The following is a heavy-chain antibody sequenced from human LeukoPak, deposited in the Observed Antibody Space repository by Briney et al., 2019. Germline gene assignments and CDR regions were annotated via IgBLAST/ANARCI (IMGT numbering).Heavy chain of an antibody. CDR3: AKHYYDSSGYFYCFDY. J-gene: IGHJ4*02. CDR1: GFTFSSYS. D-gene: IGHD3-22*01. Sequence: PGGSLRLSCAASGFTFSSYSMNWVRQAPGKGLEWVSGISGIVSGTYYADSVKGRFTISRDNSKNTLYLQMNSLRAEDTAVYYCAKHYYDSSGYFYCFDYWGQGTLVTVSS. CDR2: ISGIVSGT. V-gene: IGHV3-23*01.